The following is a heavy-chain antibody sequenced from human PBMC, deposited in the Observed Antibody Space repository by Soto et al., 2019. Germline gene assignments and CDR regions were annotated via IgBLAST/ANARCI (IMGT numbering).Heavy chain of an antibody. CDR2: IWYDGSNK. CDR3: ARDRGLYCSSTSCYYLYYYYYMDV. D-gene: IGHD2-2*01. V-gene: IGHV3-33*01. J-gene: IGHJ6*03. Sequence: ESVGGVVQPGRSLRLSCAASGFTFSSYGMHWVRQAPGKGLEWVAVIWYDGSNKYYADSVKGRFTISRDNSKNTLYLQMNSLRAEDTAVYYCARDRGLYCSSTSCYYLYYYYYMDVWGKGTTVTVSS. CDR1: GFTFSSYG.